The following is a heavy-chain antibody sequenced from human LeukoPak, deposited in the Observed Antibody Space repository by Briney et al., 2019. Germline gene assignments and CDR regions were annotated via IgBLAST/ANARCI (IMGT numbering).Heavy chain of an antibody. Sequence: GGSLRLSCAASGFTFDDYAMHWVRQAPGKGLEWVSGISWNSGSIGYADSVKGRFTISRDNAKNSLYLQMNSLRAEDTALYYCAKDTQDSSSWYYFDYWGQGTLVTVSS. CDR3: AKDTQDSSSWYYFDY. J-gene: IGHJ4*02. CDR1: GFTFDDYA. V-gene: IGHV3-9*01. CDR2: ISWNSGSI. D-gene: IGHD6-13*01.